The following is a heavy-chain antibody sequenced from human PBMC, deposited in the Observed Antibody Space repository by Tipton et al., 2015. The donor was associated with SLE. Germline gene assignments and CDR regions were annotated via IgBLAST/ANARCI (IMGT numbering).Heavy chain of an antibody. J-gene: IGHJ4*02. CDR2: IYYSGST. CDR1: GGSISSYY. V-gene: IGHV4-59*01. Sequence: LRLSCTVSGGSISSYYWNWIRQPPGKGLEWIGFIYYSGSTNYNPSLKSRVTISVDTSKNQFSLKLSSVTAADTAVYYCAGGNSYYFDYWGQGTLVTVSS. CDR3: AGGNSYYFDY. D-gene: IGHD4-23*01.